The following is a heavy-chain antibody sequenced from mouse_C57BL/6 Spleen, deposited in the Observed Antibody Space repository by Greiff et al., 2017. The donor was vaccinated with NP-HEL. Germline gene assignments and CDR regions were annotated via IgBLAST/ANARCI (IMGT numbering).Heavy chain of an antibody. V-gene: IGHV10-1*01. J-gene: IGHJ4*01. Sequence: EVQLQESGGGLVQPKGSLTLSCAASGFSFNTYAMNWVRQAPGKGLEWVARIRSKSNNYATYYADSVKDRFTISRDDSESMLYLQMNNLKTEDTAMYYCVRLRETAHGAMDYWGQGTSVTVSS. CDR3: VRLRETAHGAMDY. D-gene: IGHD3-2*02. CDR2: IRSKSNNYAT. CDR1: GFSFNTYA.